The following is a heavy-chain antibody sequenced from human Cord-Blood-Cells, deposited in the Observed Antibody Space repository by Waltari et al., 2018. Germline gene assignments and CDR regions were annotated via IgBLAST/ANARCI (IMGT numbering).Heavy chain of an antibody. CDR1: GFTFSSYE. Sequence: EVQLVESGGGLVQPGGSLRLSCAVSGFTFSSYEMNWVRQAPGKGLEWVSYISSSGSTIYYTDSVKGRFTISRDNAKNSLYLQMNSLRAEDTAVYYCARGSHTGGFDYWGQGTLVTVSS. D-gene: IGHD5-18*01. CDR3: ARGSHTGGFDY. CDR2: ISSSGSTI. J-gene: IGHJ4*02. V-gene: IGHV3-48*03.